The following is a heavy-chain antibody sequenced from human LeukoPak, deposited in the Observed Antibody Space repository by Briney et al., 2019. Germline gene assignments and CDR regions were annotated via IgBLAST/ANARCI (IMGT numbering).Heavy chain of an antibody. CDR2: TSGGDGTT. D-gene: IGHD7-27*01. CDR1: GFTFSSYA. CDR3: ARGKTGDS. J-gene: IGHJ4*02. Sequence: GGSLRLSCAASGFTFSSYAMSWVRQAPGKGLEWVSATSGGDGTTYYADSVKGRFTISRDNSKNTLYLQMDSLRAEDTAVYYCARGKTGDSWGQGTLVTVSS. V-gene: IGHV3-23*01.